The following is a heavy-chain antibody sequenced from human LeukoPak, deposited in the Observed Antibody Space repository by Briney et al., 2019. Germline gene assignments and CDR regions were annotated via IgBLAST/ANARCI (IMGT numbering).Heavy chain of an antibody. CDR2: IIPIFGTA. J-gene: IGHJ4*02. D-gene: IGHD5-18*01. CDR1: GGTFSSYA. Sequence: SVRVSCKASGGTFSSYAISWVRQAPGQGLEWMGGIIPIFGTANYAQKFQGRVTITTDESTSTAYMELSSLRSEDTAVYYCARARGYSYGPADYWGQGTLVTVSS. CDR3: ARARGYSYGPADY. V-gene: IGHV1-69*05.